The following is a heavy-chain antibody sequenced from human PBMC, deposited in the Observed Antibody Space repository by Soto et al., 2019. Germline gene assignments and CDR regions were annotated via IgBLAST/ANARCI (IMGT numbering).Heavy chain of an antibody. CDR1: GYTFTSYD. D-gene: IGHD4-17*01. V-gene: IGHV1-8*01. CDR2: MNTNRGNT. Sequence: QVQLVQSGAEVKKPGASVKVSCKASGYTFTSYDINWVRQATGQGLEWMGGMNTNRGNTGSAQKFQGRVTMTRTTSISTAYMELSSLRSEDTAVYYCARTLYGDNVDYWGQGTLVTVSS. CDR3: ARTLYGDNVDY. J-gene: IGHJ4*02.